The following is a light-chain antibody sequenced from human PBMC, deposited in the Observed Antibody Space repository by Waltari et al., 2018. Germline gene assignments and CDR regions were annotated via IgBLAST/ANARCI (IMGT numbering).Light chain of an antibody. Sequence: DIQMTQSPLSLSASVGDRVTVTCRASQSVSTHLNWYQHKPGKAPELLAYSASFLETGVPSRFSAGGSGTDFNFTITAVQPEDFATYYCQETYTPPWTFGPGTRLEIK. J-gene: IGKJ1*01. V-gene: IGKV1-39*01. CDR3: QETYTPPWT. CDR2: SAS. CDR1: QSVSTH.